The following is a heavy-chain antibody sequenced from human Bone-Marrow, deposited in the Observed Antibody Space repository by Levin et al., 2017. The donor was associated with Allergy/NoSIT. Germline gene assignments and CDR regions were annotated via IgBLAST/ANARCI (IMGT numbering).Heavy chain of an antibody. CDR2: ISSSGSTI. J-gene: IGHJ5*02. D-gene: IGHD7-27*01. V-gene: IGHV3-48*03. CDR1: GFTFSSYE. CDR3: ARWGKIQGSGANWFDP. Sequence: GESLKISCAASGFTFSSYEMNWVRQAPGKGLEWVSYISSSGSTIYYADSVKGRFTISRDNAKNSLYLQMNSLRAEDTAVYYCARWGKIQGSGANWFDPWGQGTLVTVSS.